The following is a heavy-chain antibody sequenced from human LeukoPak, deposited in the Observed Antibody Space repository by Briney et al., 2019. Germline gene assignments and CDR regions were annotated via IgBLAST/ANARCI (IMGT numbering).Heavy chain of an antibody. CDR3: ARGSAYSSSWFFVKDYYYYYMDV. CDR1: GYSISSGYY. Sequence: SETLSLTCTVSGYSISSGYYWGWIRQPPGKGLEWIGGIYHTGSTYYNPSLKSRVTISVDTSKNQFSLKLSSVTAADTAVYYCARGSAYSSSWFFVKDYYYYYMDVWGKGTTVTVSS. CDR2: IYHTGST. V-gene: IGHV4-38-2*02. J-gene: IGHJ6*03. D-gene: IGHD6-13*01.